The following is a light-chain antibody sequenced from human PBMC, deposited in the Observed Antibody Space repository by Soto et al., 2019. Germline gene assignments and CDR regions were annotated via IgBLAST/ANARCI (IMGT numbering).Light chain of an antibody. V-gene: IGKV3-20*01. J-gene: IGKJ4*01. CDR1: QSVSSSY. CDR3: QQYGSSPLT. CDR2: GAS. Sequence: EIVLTQSPGTVSLSPGERATLSCRASQSVSSSYLAWYQQKPGQAPRLLIHGASSRATGIPDRFSGSESGTDFTLTISRLEPEDFGVYYCQQYGSSPLTFGVGTTVAIK.